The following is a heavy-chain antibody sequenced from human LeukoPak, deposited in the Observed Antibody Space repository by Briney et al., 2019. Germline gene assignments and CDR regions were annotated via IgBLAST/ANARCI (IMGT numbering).Heavy chain of an antibody. J-gene: IGHJ4*02. CDR3: AREDIGYCSGGSCYEPDY. CDR2: ISYDGSNK. V-gene: IGHV3-30-3*01. Sequence: GGSLRLSCAASGFTFSSYAMSWVRQAPGKGLEWVAVISYDGSNKYYADSVKGRFTISRDNSKNTLYLQMNSLRAEDTAVYYCAREDIGYCSGGSCYEPDYWGQGTLVTVSS. CDR1: GFTFSSYA. D-gene: IGHD2-15*01.